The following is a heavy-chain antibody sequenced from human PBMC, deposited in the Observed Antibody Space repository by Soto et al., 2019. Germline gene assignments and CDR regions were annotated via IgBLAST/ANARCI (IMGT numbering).Heavy chain of an antibody. D-gene: IGHD2-15*01. V-gene: IGHV1-24*01. CDR2: FDPEDGET. CDR3: ASSRGYCSGGSCYRLNYFDY. Sequence: GASVKVSCKVSGYTLTELSMHWVRQAPGKGLEWMGGFDPEDGETIYAQKFQGRVTMTEDTSTDTAYMELSSLRSEDTAVYYCASSRGYCSGGSCYRLNYFDYWGQGTLVTVSS. CDR1: GYTLTELS. J-gene: IGHJ4*02.